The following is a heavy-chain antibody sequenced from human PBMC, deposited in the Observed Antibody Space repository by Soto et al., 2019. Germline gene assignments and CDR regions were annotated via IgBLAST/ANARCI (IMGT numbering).Heavy chain of an antibody. D-gene: IGHD2-15*01. J-gene: IGHJ4*02. V-gene: IGHV3-7*01. CDR2: IKQDGSEK. CDR1: GFTFSSYW. Sequence: ASGFTFSSYWMSWVRQAPGKGLEWVANIKQDGSEKYYVDSVKGRFTISRDNAKNSLYLQMNSLRAEDTAVYYCARAGPIAEMGYWGQGTLVTVSS. CDR3: ARAGPIAEMGY.